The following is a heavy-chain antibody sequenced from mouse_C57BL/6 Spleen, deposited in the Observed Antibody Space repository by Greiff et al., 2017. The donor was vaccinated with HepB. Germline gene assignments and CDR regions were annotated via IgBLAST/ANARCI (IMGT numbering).Heavy chain of an antibody. CDR3: AKTAQAYYYAMDY. V-gene: IGHV1-22*01. D-gene: IGHD3-2*02. Sequence: EVKLMESGPELVKPGASVKMSCKASGYTFTDYNMHWVKQSHGKSLEWIGYINPNNGGTSYNQKFKGKATLTVNKSSSTAYMELRSLTSEDSAVYYCAKTAQAYYYAMDYWGQGTSVTVSS. CDR2: INPNNGGT. J-gene: IGHJ4*01. CDR1: GYTFTDYN.